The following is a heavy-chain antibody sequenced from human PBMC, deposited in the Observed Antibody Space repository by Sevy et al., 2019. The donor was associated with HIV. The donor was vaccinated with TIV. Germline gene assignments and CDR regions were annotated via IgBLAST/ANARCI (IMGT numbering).Heavy chain of an antibody. D-gene: IGHD1-26*01. CDR3: ARDGFIKVGATRYFDY. CDR2: INPSGGST. CDR1: GYTFTSYY. V-gene: IGHV1-46*01. Sequence: GPVKVSCKASGYTFTSYYMQWVRQAPGQGLEWMGIINPSGGSTNYAQKFQGRVTMTRDTSTSTVYMELSSLRSEDTAVYYCARDGFIKVGATRYFDYWGQGTLVTVSS. J-gene: IGHJ4*02.